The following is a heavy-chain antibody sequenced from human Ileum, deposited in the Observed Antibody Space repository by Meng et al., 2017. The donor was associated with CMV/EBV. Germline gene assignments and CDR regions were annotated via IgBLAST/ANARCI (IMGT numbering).Heavy chain of an antibody. CDR3: ARDLKPRYCSSTSCSPYNWFDP. CDR2: INSDGSST. V-gene: IGHV3-74*01. D-gene: IGHD2-2*01. Sequence: GGSLRLSCAASGFTFSSYWMHWVRQAPGKGLVWVSRINSDGSSTSYADSVKGRFTIYRDNAKITLYLQMNSLRAEDTAVYYCARDLKPRYCSSTSCSPYNWFDPWGQGTLVTVSS. CDR1: GFTFSSYW. J-gene: IGHJ5*02.